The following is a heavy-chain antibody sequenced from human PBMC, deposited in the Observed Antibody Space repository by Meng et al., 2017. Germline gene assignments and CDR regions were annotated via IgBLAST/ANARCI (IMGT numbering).Heavy chain of an antibody. Sequence: SCAISGDSVSSNSAAWNWIRQAPSRGLEWLGRTYYRSKSYNDYAVSVRSKITINPDTSKNQLFLQLNSVTPEDTAVYYCARDLDVTPETDAFDIWGQGTMVTVSS. D-gene: IGHD1-14*01. CDR1: GDSVSSNSAA. CDR3: ARDLDVTPETDAFDI. J-gene: IGHJ3*02. V-gene: IGHV6-1*01. CDR2: TYYRSKSYN.